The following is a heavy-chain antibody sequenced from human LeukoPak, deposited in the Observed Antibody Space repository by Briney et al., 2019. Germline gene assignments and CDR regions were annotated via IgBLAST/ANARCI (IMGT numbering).Heavy chain of an antibody. CDR3: TRDADYDFWSGQPDLYYYYYMDV. Sequence: PGGSLRLSCTASGFTFGDYAMSWFRQAPGKGLEWVGFIRSKAYGGTTEYAASVKGRFTISRDDSKSIAYQQMNSLKTEDTAVYYCTRDADYDFWSGQPDLYYYYYMDVWGKGTTVTVSS. J-gene: IGHJ6*03. D-gene: IGHD3-3*01. CDR1: GFTFGDYA. CDR2: IRSKAYGGTT. V-gene: IGHV3-49*03.